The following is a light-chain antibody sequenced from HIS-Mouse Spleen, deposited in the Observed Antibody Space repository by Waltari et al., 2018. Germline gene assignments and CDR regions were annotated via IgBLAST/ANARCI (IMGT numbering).Light chain of an antibody. CDR2: EDS. Sequence: SYELTQPPSVSVSPGQTARITCSGDALPKKYAYWYQQNSGQAPVLVIYEDSKRPSGIPERFSVSSSGTMATLTISGAQVEDEADYYCYSTDSSGNHRVFGGGTKLTVL. CDR1: ALPKKY. J-gene: IGLJ2*01. CDR3: YSTDSSGNHRV. V-gene: IGLV3-10*01.